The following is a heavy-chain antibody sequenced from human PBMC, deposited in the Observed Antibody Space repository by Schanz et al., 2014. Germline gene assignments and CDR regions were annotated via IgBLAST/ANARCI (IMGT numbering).Heavy chain of an antibody. Sequence: VQLVDSGGGLVQPGGSLRLSCAASGFTVSNSYIHWVRQAPGKGLEWVSTIYSSGSTYYAGSVRGRFTISRDNSMNTVYLQMNSLRSDDATVYYCARAQGVIRLYYGVDVWGQGTTVTVSS. CDR2: IYSSGST. D-gene: IGHD3-10*01. CDR3: ARAQGVIRLYYGVDV. V-gene: IGHV3-53*04. CDR1: GFTVSNSY. J-gene: IGHJ6*02.